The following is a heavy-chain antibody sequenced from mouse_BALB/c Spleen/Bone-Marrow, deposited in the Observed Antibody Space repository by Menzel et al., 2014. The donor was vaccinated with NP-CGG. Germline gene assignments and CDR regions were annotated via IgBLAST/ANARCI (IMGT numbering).Heavy chain of an antibody. CDR3: ARYRLGTYFDY. V-gene: IGHV14-3*02. CDR2: IDPANGNT. CDR1: GFNIKDTY. Sequence: EVMLVESGAELVKPGASVKLSCTASGFNIKDTYMRWVKQRPEQGLEWIGRIDPANGNTKYDPKFQGKATITADTSSNTAYLQLSSLTSEDTAVYYCARYRLGTYFDYWGQGTTLTVSS. D-gene: IGHD1-2*01. J-gene: IGHJ2*01.